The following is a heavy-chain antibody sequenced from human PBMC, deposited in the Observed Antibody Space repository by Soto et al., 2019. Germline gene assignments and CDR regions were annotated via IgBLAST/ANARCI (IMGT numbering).Heavy chain of an antibody. CDR2: INPSGGST. J-gene: IGHJ4*02. CDR1: GYTFTSYY. Sequence: GASVKVSCKASGYTFTSYYMHWVRQAPGQGLEWMGIINPSGGSTSYAQKFQGRVTMTRDTSTSTVYMELSSLRSEDTAVYYCARSIAAAGRGNYFDNWGQGTLVTVSS. CDR3: ARSIAAAGRGNYFDN. V-gene: IGHV1-46*01. D-gene: IGHD6-13*01.